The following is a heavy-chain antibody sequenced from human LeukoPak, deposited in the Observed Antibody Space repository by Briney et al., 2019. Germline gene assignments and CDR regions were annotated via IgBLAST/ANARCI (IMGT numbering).Heavy chain of an antibody. Sequence: GGSLRLSCAASGFTVRSNYMTWVRQAPGKGLERVSTLYSGGNTYYADSVKGRFTISRDDSRNTLYLQMNNLRVEDTAVYYCARESGDRPGLPGCWGQGTLVTVSS. V-gene: IGHV3-53*01. J-gene: IGHJ4*02. CDR2: LYSGGNT. CDR1: GFTVRSNY. CDR3: ARESGDRPGLPGC. D-gene: IGHD1-26*01.